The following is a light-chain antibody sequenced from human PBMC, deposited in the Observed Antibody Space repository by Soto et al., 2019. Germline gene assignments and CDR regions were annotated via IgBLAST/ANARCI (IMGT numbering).Light chain of an antibody. CDR2: YSS. Sequence: EVMMTQFPDTVSVTPGETVTLSCGASQSVRTNLAWYQQRPGQAPRLLIHYSSTRATDIPARFSGSGSGTNFTLAISSLHSEDFAVYYCQQYAYWPETFGQGTKVDI. V-gene: IGKV3D-15*01. CDR3: QQYAYWPET. CDR1: QSVRTN. J-gene: IGKJ1*01.